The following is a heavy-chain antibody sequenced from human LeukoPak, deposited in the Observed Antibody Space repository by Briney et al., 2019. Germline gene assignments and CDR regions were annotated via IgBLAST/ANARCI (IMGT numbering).Heavy chain of an antibody. V-gene: IGHV4-31*03. CDR1: GGSISSGGYS. J-gene: IGHJ6*02. Sequence: SETLSLTCTVSGGSISSGGYSWSWIRQHPGKGLEWIGYIYYSGSTYYNPSLKSRVTISVDTSKNQFSLKLSSVTAADTAVYYCARDSRGYSYGYHYYYYYGMDVWGQGTTVTVSS. CDR3: ARDSRGYSYGYHYYYYYGMDV. CDR2: IYYSGST. D-gene: IGHD5-18*01.